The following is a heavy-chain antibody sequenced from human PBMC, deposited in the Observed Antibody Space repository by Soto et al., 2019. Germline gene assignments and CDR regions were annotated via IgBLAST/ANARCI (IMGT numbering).Heavy chain of an antibody. V-gene: IGHV4-4*02. Sequence: SETLSLTCAVSGGSISSSNWWGWVRQPPGKGLEWIGEIYHSGSTNYNPSLKSRVAISVDRSKNQFSLKLTSVTAADAAVYYCSRLGGFYQVFYSWGKGTLVTVSS. D-gene: IGHD3-22*01. CDR2: IYHSGST. CDR3: SRLGGFYQVFYS. CDR1: GGSISSSNW. J-gene: IGHJ4*02.